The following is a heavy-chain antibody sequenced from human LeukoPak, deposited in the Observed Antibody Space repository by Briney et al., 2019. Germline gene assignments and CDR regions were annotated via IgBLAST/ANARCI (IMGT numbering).Heavy chain of an antibody. CDR3: ARARAAMVRGGPLTD. CDR2: IIPIFGTA. V-gene: IGHV1-69*13. CDR1: GGTFSSYA. D-gene: IGHD3-10*01. Sequence: GASVKVSCKASGGTFSSYAISWVRQAPGQGLEWMGGIIPIFGTANYAQKFQGRGTITADESTSTAYMELRSLRSEDTAVYYCARARAAMVRGGPLTDWGQGTLVTASS. J-gene: IGHJ4*02.